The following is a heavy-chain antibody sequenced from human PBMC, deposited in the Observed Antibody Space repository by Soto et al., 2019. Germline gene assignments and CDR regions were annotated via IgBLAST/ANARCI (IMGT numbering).Heavy chain of an antibody. Sequence: ASVKVSCKASGYTFTGYYMHWVRQAPGQGLEWMGWINPNSGGTNYAQKFQGRVTMTRDTSISTAYMELSRLRSDDTAVYYCARGPPLPRITIFGVVIQENNWFDPWGQVTLVTVSS. CDR1: GYTFTGYY. CDR3: ARGPPLPRITIFGVVIQENNWFDP. J-gene: IGHJ5*02. V-gene: IGHV1-2*02. CDR2: INPNSGGT. D-gene: IGHD3-3*01.